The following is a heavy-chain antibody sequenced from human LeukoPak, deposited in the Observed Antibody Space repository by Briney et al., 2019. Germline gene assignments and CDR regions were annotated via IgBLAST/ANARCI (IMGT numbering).Heavy chain of an antibody. CDR3: ARDTPLRHGSGHNWFDP. D-gene: IGHD3-10*01. Sequence: SVKVSCKASGGTFSSYAISWVRQAPGQGLEWMGRIIPILGIANYAQKFQGRVTNTADKSTSTAYMELSSLRSEDTAVYYCARDTPLRHGSGHNWFDPWGQGTLVTVSS. CDR1: GGTFSSYA. V-gene: IGHV1-69*04. J-gene: IGHJ5*02. CDR2: IIPILGIA.